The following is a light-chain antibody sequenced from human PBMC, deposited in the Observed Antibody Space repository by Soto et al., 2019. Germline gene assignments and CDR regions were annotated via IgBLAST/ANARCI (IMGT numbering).Light chain of an antibody. CDR3: QVWDSSSDHFV. CDR1: NIGSQL. CDR2: YDD. J-gene: IGLJ1*01. Sequence: SYELTQPPSVSVAPGQTARITCGGNNIGSQLVHWYQQKPGQAPVLVIYYDDDRPSGIPERFSGSNSENTATLTISGVEAGDEDDYYWQVWDSSSDHFVFGTGTKLTVL. V-gene: IGLV3-21*04.